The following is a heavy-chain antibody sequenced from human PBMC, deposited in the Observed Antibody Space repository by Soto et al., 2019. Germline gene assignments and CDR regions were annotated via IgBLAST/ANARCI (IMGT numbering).Heavy chain of an antibody. D-gene: IGHD3-22*01. CDR3: ARALTYYYDIDY. CDR2: INSDGSRT. J-gene: IGHJ4*02. V-gene: IGHV3-74*01. Sequence: LRLSCAASGFTFSSYWMHWVRQAPGKGLVWVSRINSDGSRTTYADSVKGRFTISRDNPKNMLHLQMNSLRAEDTAVYYCARALTYYYDIDYWGQGTLVTVSS. CDR1: GFTFSSYW.